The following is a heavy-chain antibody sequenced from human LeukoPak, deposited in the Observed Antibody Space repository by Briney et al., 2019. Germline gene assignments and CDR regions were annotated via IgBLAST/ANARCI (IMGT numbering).Heavy chain of an antibody. CDR3: ARVVVVPAARPYYYYGMDV. Sequence: SVKVSCKASGGTFSSYAISWVRQAPGQGLEWMGGIIPIFGTANYAQKFQGRVTITAGESTSTAYMELSSLRSEDTAVYYCARVVVVPAARPYYYYGMDVWGQGTTVTVSS. J-gene: IGHJ6*02. V-gene: IGHV1-69*13. CDR1: GGTFSSYA. CDR2: IIPIFGTA. D-gene: IGHD2-2*01.